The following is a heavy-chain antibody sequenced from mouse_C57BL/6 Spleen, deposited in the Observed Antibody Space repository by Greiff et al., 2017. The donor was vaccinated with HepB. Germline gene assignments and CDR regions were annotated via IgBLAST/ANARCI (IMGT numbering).Heavy chain of an antibody. CDR1: GYTFTTYP. Sequence: VQLQQSGAVLVKPGASVKMSCKASGYTFTTYPIEWMKQNHGKSLEWIGNFHPYNDDTKYNEKFKGKATLTVEKSSSTVYLELSRLTSDDSAVYYCAKSYYGSSYWYFDVWGTGTTVTVSS. V-gene: IGHV1-47*01. J-gene: IGHJ1*03. D-gene: IGHD1-1*01. CDR2: FHPYNDDT. CDR3: AKSYYGSSYWYFDV.